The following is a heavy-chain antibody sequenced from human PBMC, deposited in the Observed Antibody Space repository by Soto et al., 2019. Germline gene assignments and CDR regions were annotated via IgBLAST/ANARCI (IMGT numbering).Heavy chain of an antibody. J-gene: IGHJ3*02. D-gene: IGHD2-2*01. Sequence: ASVKVSCKASGYTFTSYYMHWVRQAPGQGLEWMGIINPSGGSTSYAQKFQGRVTMTRDTSTSTFYMELSSLRSEDTAVYYCARGFLVVVPAAARGAFDIWGQGTMVTVSS. CDR2: INPSGGST. CDR3: ARGFLVVVPAAARGAFDI. V-gene: IGHV1-46*03. CDR1: GYTFTSYY.